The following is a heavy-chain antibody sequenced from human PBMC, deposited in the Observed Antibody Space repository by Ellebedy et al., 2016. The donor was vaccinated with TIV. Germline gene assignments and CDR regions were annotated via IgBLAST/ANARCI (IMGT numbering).Heavy chain of an antibody. D-gene: IGHD4/OR15-4a*01. CDR1: GFTFTNYW. Sequence: GESLKISCSASGFTFTNYWMGWVRQAPGKGLEWVANINPRASGIHYVDSVKGRINISRDNAKKTLYMELNSLRAEDTAVYYCAREVDRDYGPFDNWGQGTPVTVSS. J-gene: IGHJ4*02. CDR3: AREVDRDYGPFDN. CDR2: INPRASGI. V-gene: IGHV3-7*01.